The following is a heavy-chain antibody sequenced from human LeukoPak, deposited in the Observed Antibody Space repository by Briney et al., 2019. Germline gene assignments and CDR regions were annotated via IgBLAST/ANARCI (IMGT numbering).Heavy chain of an antibody. CDR2: INSDGSST. J-gene: IGHJ4*02. CDR1: GFNFEDYT. Sequence: GGSLRLSCAASGFNFEDYTMHWVRQTPGKGLEWVSRINSDGSSTSYADSVKGRFTISRDNAKNTLYLQMNSLRAEDTAVYYCARDSGYGSSFDYWGQGTLVTVSS. V-gene: IGHV3-74*01. CDR3: ARDSGYGSSFDY. D-gene: IGHD5-12*01.